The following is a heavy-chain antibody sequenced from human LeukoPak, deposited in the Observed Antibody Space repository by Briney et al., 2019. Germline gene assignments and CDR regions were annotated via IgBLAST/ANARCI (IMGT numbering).Heavy chain of an antibody. CDR1: GFTFGSYS. CDR3: AREGCSGGSCYAPAYYYYMDV. V-gene: IGHV3-21*01. CDR2: ISSSSSYI. J-gene: IGHJ6*03. Sequence: KTGGSLRLSCAASGFTFGSYSMNWVRQAPGKGLEWVSSISSSSSYIYYADSVKGRFTISRDNAKNSLYLQMNSLRAEDTAVYYCAREGCSGGSCYAPAYYYYMDVWGKGTTVTVSS. D-gene: IGHD2-15*01.